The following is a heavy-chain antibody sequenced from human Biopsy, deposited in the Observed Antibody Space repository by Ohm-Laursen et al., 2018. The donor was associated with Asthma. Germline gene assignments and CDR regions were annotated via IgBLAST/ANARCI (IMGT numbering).Heavy chain of an antibody. J-gene: IGHJ6*02. Sequence: SVKVSCKTSGYTFNSAGITWVRQAPGQGLEWMGWISVYNGNTKVAQKLQDRVTMITDTSTSTAYTELRSLRSDDTAVYFCARAVDYSHYYGIDVWGQGTTVTVS. CDR3: ARAVDYSHYYGIDV. CDR2: ISVYNGNT. CDR1: GYTFNSAG. D-gene: IGHD3-10*01. V-gene: IGHV1-18*01.